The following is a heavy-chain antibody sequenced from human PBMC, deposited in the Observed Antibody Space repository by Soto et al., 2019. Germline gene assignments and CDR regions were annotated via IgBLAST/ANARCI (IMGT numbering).Heavy chain of an antibody. Sequence: SVKVSCKASGGTFSSYAISWVRQAPGQGLEWMGGIIPIFGTANYAQKFQGRVTITADESTSTAYMELSSLRSEDTAVYYCARDPYSGSLVLAPAYYYGMDVWGQGTTVTVPS. J-gene: IGHJ6*02. CDR1: GGTFSSYA. D-gene: IGHD1-26*01. CDR3: ARDPYSGSLVLAPAYYYGMDV. V-gene: IGHV1-69*13. CDR2: IIPIFGTA.